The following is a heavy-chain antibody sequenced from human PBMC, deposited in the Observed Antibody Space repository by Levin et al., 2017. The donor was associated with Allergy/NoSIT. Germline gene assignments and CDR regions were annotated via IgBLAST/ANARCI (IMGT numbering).Heavy chain of an antibody. Sequence: PSQTLSLTCSVSGDSITSYHWSWIRQPPGKGLEWIGYIYYNGSTYYNPSLKSRVTISLDTSKTQFSLKLTSVTAADTAVFYCARTRPLPPDGHYGRDVWGQGTTVIVSS. D-gene: IGHD4-17*01. CDR1: GDSITSYH. CDR2: IYYNGST. CDR3: ARTRPLPPDGHYGRDV. V-gene: IGHV4-59*01. J-gene: IGHJ6*02.